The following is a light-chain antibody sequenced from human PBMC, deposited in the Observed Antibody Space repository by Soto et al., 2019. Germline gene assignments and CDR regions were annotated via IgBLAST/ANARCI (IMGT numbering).Light chain of an antibody. CDR3: QQYYNSVLT. Sequence: DIQMTQSPSSLSASLRDRVTSTCRASQSISNFLNWFQHKPGKAPKVLISAASTLQSGVPSRFSGSVSGTDFTLTIISLHPEDSASHYCQQYYNSVLTFGGGTKVEIK. CDR2: AAS. V-gene: IGKV1-39*01. J-gene: IGKJ4*01. CDR1: QSISNF.